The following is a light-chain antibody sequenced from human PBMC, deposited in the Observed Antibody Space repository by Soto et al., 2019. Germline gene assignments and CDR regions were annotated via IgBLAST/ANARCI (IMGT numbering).Light chain of an antibody. CDR1: QSISSW. CDR3: QQLNNYPRT. Sequence: DIQMAQSPCALSASLVYRFTITCLASQSISSWLAWYQQKPGKAPKLLISTASTLQSGVPSRFSGSGSGTEFTLTISSLQPEDFATYYCQQLNNYPRTFGQGTKVDI. J-gene: IGKJ1*01. V-gene: IGKV1-9*01. CDR2: TAS.